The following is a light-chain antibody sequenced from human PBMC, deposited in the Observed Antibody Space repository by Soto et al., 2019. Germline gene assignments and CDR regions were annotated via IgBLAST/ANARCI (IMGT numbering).Light chain of an antibody. Sequence: IQRTQSPSSLSASVGHRVTITCRASQSISSYLNWYQRKPGKAPKLLIYAASRLQSGVPSRFSGIGSGTDFTLTISSLQPEDFATYYCQQSYSNFTITFGPGTKVDIK. V-gene: IGKV1-39*01. J-gene: IGKJ3*01. CDR1: QSISSY. CDR3: QQSYSNFTIT. CDR2: AAS.